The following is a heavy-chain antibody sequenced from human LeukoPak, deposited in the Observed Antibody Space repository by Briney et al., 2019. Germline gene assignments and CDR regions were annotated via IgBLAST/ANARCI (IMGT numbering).Heavy chain of an antibody. V-gene: IGHV1-2*02. J-gene: IGHJ4*02. CDR3: ARELAFCTSTSCPLYHY. CDR2: INPNNGGT. CDR1: GHKFTDYY. Sequence: ASVKVSCKASGHKFTDYYVHWVRQAPGQGLEWMGWINPNNGGTNYAQKFHGRVTMTRDTSITTAYMELNRLTSDDTAVYYCARELAFCTSTSCPLYHYWGQGTLVTVTS. D-gene: IGHD2-2*01.